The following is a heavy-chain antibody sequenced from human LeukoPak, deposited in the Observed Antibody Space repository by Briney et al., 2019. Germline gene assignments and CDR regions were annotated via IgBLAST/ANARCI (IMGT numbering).Heavy chain of an antibody. CDR1: GDSISRSSYY. D-gene: IGHD4-11*01. J-gene: IGHJ4*02. CDR2: IYYSGST. CDR3: ASIYDYSNYFDY. V-gene: IGHV4-39*07. Sequence: PSETLSLTCTVSGDSISRSSYYWGWIRQPPGKGLEWIGSIYYSGSTYYNPSLKSRVTISVDTSKNQFSLRLSSVTAADTAVYYCASIYDYSNYFDYWGQGTLVTVSS.